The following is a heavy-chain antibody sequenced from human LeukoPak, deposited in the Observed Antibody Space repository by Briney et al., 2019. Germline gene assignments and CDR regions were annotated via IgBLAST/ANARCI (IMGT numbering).Heavy chain of an antibody. CDR2: IIPIFGTA. CDR1: AGTFSSYA. CDR3: ARADTAMVPPYYYYYGMDV. V-gene: IGHV1-69*13. J-gene: IGHJ6*04. D-gene: IGHD5-18*01. Sequence: SVKVSCKASAGTFSSYAISWVRQAPGQGLEWMGGIIPIFGTANYAQKLQGRVTITADESTSTAYMELSSLRSEDTAVYYCARADTAMVPPYYYYYGMDVWGKGTTVTVSS.